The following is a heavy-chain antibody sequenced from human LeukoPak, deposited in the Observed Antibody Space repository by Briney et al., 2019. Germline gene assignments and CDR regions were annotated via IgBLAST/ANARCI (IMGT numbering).Heavy chain of an antibody. CDR1: GYTFYGYY. CDR3: ARDFMVRGVTTPDY. D-gene: IGHD3-10*01. J-gene: IGHJ4*02. Sequence: GASVKVSCKASGYTFYGYYVHWVRQTPGQGLEWMGWLNPNSGGTNYAQKFQGRVSMTRDTSISTAYMELSRLRYDDTAVYYCARDFMVRGVTTPDYWGQGTLVTVSS. CDR2: LNPNSGGT. V-gene: IGHV1-2*02.